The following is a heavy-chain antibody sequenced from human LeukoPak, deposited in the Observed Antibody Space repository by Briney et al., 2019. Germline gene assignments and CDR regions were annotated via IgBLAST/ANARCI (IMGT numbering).Heavy chain of an antibody. V-gene: IGHV3-48*01. D-gene: IGHD3-3*01. CDR1: GFTFDKAW. Sequence: GGSLRLSCAASGFTFDKAWMTWVRQAPGKGLEWVSYISSSSSTIYYADSVKGRFTISRDNAKNSLYLQMNSLRAEDTAVYYCARDRITIFGVATAFDYWGQGTLVTVSS. CDR3: ARDRITIFGVATAFDY. CDR2: ISSSSSTI. J-gene: IGHJ4*02.